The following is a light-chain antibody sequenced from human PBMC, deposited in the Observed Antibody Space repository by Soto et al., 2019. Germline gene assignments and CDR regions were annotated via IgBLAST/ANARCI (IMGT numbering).Light chain of an antibody. CDR3: EQYGSARRS. V-gene: IGKV3-20*01. CDR2: GAS. Sequence: IVLTQSPGTLSSSPGERATLSCRASQTVSRSFLGWSQHKSGQAPRLVMLGASNRAPGIPDRFSGRVSGTDFILTISRLEPEEVAGYYCEQYGSARRSFGQGNKVEI. CDR1: QTVSRSF. J-gene: IGKJ1*01.